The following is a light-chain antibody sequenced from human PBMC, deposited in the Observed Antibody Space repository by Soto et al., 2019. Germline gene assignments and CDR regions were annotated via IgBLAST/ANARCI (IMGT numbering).Light chain of an antibody. CDR3: QQYDISPYT. J-gene: IGKJ2*01. V-gene: IGKV1-16*02. CDR2: GVS. Sequence: DIQMTQSPSSLSASIGDRVTITCRASQDINNYLAWFQQKPGKAPRSLIYGVSNLQTGVPSKFSGSGSGTDFTLTISSLQPEHFATYYCQQYDISPYTFGKGTKLEI. CDR1: QDINNY.